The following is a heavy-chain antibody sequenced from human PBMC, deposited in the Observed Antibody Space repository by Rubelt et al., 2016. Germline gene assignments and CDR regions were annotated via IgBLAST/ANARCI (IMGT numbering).Heavy chain of an antibody. CDR2: ISAYHGNT. J-gene: IGHJ4*02. D-gene: IGHD6-13*01. CDR3: ARDEPYSSSWYDY. CDR1: GYTFTYCS. V-gene: IGHV1-18*04. Sequence: QVQLGQSEAEVKKPGASVKVSCKASGYTFTYCSLHWLQQAPGKGLERMRWISAYHGNTNDAQKLQGRVTMTTDTSTSTAYMELRSLRSDDTAVYYCARDEPYSSSWYDYWGQGTLVTVSS.